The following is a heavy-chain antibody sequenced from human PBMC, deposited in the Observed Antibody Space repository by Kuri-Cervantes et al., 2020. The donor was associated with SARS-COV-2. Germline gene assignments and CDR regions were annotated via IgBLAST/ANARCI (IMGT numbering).Heavy chain of an antibody. CDR1: GFTFSDYY. CDR3: AREGQMATKTSWFDP. D-gene: IGHD5-24*01. CDR2: ISSSGSTI. Sequence: CAASGFTFSDYYMSWIRQAPGKGLEWVSYISSSGSTIYYADSVKGRFTISRDNAKNSLYLQMNSLRAEDTAVYYCAREGQMATKTSWFDPWGQGTLVTVSS. V-gene: IGHV3-11*04. J-gene: IGHJ5*02.